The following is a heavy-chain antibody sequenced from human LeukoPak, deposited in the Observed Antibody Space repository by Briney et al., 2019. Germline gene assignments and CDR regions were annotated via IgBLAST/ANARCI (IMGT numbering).Heavy chain of an antibody. CDR3: ARGRDYCSSTSCYHYYYGMDV. D-gene: IGHD2-2*01. V-gene: IGHV3-21*01. J-gene: IGHJ6*02. CDR2: ISSSSSYI. Sequence: PGGSLRLSCAASGFTFSSYSMNWVRQAPGKGLEWVSSISSSSSYIYYADSVKGRFTISRDNAKNSLYLQMNSLRAEDTAVYYCARGRDYCSSTSCYHYYYGMDVWGQGTTVTVSS. CDR1: GFTFSSYS.